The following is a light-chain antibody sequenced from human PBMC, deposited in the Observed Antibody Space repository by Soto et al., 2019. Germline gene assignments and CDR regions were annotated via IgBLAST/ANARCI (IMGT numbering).Light chain of an antibody. CDR3: QQRSNWLWT. V-gene: IGKV3-11*01. J-gene: IGKJ1*01. Sequence: PGERATLSCRASQSVSSYLAWYQQKPGQAPRLLIYEASNRATGIPARFSGSGSGTDFILTISSLEPEDFAVYYCQQRSNWLWTFGQGTKVEIK. CDR2: EAS. CDR1: QSVSSY.